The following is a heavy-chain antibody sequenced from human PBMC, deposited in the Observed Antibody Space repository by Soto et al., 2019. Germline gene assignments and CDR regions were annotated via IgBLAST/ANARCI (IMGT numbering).Heavy chain of an antibody. Sequence: QVQLQESGPGLVKPSQTLSLTCSISGGSISSGDNYWSWIRQPPGKGLEWIGYIHSSRSTFYNPSLNRRVTTSIDTSKTQFSLKLRAVTAADTAVYSCARGTYLDSDWVTYRVGSSGCFDYWGQGTLVSVSS. J-gene: IGHJ4*02. D-gene: IGHD3-16*02. CDR2: IHSSRST. V-gene: IGHV4-30-4*01. CDR3: ARGTYLDSDWVTYRVGSSGCFDY. CDR1: GGSISSGDNY.